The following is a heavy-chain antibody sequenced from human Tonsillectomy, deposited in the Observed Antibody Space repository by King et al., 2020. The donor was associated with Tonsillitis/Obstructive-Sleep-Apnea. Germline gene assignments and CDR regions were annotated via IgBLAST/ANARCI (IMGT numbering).Heavy chain of an antibody. Sequence: VQLVESGGGVVQPGRSLRLSCAASGFTFSSYGMSWVRQAPGKGLEWVAVICYDGSKKYYADSVKGRFTISRDNSKNTLYLQMNSLRAEDTAVYYCARVRGSGGYWYYFDYWGQGTLVTVSS. CDR2: ICYDGSKK. CDR1: GFTFSSYG. D-gene: IGHD2-15*01. J-gene: IGHJ4*02. V-gene: IGHV3-33*01. CDR3: ARVRGSGGYWYYFDY.